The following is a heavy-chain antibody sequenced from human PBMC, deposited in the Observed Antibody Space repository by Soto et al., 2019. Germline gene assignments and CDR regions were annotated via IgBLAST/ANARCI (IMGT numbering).Heavy chain of an antibody. CDR3: AKLGEDDAFGI. CDR1: GFPFSSYG. Sequence: QVHMVESGGGVVQPGRSLRLSCAASGFPFSSYGMHWFRQAPGKGLEWWAVIWYDGSDKYYADSVKGRFTISRDNSENTLYLQMNSLRAEDTAVYYCAKLGEDDAFGIWGQGTMVTVSS. V-gene: IGHV3-33*06. CDR2: IWYDGSDK. J-gene: IGHJ3*02. D-gene: IGHD3-10*01.